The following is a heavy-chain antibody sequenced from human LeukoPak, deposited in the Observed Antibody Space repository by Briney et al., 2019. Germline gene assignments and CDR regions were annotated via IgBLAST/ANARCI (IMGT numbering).Heavy chain of an antibody. CDR3: ARDPGGTLDY. CDR2: ISGSGGNT. Sequence: GGSLRLSCAASVFTFSSYAMSWGRQAPGKGLEWVSAISGSGGNTYYADSVKGRFTISRDNSKNTLYLQMNSLRAEDTAVYYCARDPGGTLDYWGQGTLVTVSS. CDR1: VFTFSSYA. J-gene: IGHJ4*02. D-gene: IGHD2-15*01. V-gene: IGHV3-23*01.